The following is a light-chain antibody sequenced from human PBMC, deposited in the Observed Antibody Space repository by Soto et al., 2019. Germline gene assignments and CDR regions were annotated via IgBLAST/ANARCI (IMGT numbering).Light chain of an antibody. CDR1: SSDVGNYNF. J-gene: IGLJ3*02. Sequence: QSALTQPASVSGSPGQSITISCAGTSSDVGNYNFVSWYQQHPGRAPKLMIYEVSNRPSGVSNRFSGSKSGNTASLTTSGLQAEDEADYYCSSYTSSSTWMFGGGTKLTVL. CDR2: EVS. CDR3: SSYTSSSTWM. V-gene: IGLV2-14*01.